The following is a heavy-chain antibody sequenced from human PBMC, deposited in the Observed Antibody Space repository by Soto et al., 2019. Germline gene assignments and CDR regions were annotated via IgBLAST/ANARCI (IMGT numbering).Heavy chain of an antibody. CDR1: GFTFSNAW. CDR3: TTGPIVVVVAATDYYYYGMDV. D-gene: IGHD2-15*01. CDR2: IKSKTDGGTT. Sequence: GGSLRLSCAASGFTFSNAWMNWVRQAPGKGLEWVGRIKSKTDGGTTDYAAPVKGRFTISRDDSKNTLYLQMNSLKTEDTAVYYCTTGPIVVVVAATDYYYYGMDVWGQGTTVTVSS. V-gene: IGHV3-15*07. J-gene: IGHJ6*02.